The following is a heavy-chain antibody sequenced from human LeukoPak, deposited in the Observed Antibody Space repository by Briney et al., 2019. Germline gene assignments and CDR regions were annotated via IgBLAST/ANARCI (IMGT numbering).Heavy chain of an antibody. CDR3: ARREMFDSAIDY. V-gene: IGHV3-23*01. D-gene: IGHD3-9*01. CDR2: ISGSGGST. CDR1: GFTFSSYA. Sequence: GGSLRLSCAASGFTFSSYAMSWVRQAPGKGLEWVSAISGSGGSTYYADSVMGRFTISRDNSKNTLYLQMNSLRAEDTAVYYCARREMFDSAIDYWGQGTLVTVSS. J-gene: IGHJ4*02.